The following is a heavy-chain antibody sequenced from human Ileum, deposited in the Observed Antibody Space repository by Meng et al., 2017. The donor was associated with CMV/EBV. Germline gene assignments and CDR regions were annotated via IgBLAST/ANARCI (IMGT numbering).Heavy chain of an antibody. D-gene: IGHD6-13*01. J-gene: IGHJ5*02. V-gene: IGHV5-51*01. CDR3: ARSSSSWYNWFDP. CDR2: IYPGDSDT. CDR1: GYSFTSYW. Sequence: GESLKISCKGSGYSFTSYWIGWVRQMPGKGLEWMGIIYPGDSDTRYSPSFQGQVTISADKSISTAYLQRSSLKASDTAMYYCARSSSSWYNWFDPWGQGTLVTVSS.